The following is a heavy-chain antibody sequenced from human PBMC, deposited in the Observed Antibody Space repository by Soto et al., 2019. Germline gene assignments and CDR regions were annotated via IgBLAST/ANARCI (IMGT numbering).Heavy chain of an antibody. CDR1: GYTFPSYD. V-gene: IGHV1-2*04. J-gene: IGHJ4*02. CDR2: MNPNSGGT. D-gene: IGHD6-19*01. CDR3: ARDLWIAVAGMPGDY. Sequence: GASVKVSCKASGYTFPSYDINWVRQATGQGLEWMGWMNPNSGGTNYAQKFQGWVTMTRDTSISTAYMELSRLRSDDTAVDYCARDLWIAVAGMPGDYWGQGTLVTVSS.